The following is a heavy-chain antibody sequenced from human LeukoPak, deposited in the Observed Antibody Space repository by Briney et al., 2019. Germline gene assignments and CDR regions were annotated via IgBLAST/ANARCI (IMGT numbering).Heavy chain of an antibody. CDR1: GFTVSSNY. CDR2: ISGSGGST. CDR3: AKPYYDILTGYSPFDY. D-gene: IGHD3-9*01. Sequence: GESLRLSCAASGFTVSSNYMSWVRQAPGKGLEWVSAISGSGGSTYYADSVKGRFTISRDNSKNTLYLQMNSLRAEDTAVYYCAKPYYDILTGYSPFDYWGQGTLVTVSS. V-gene: IGHV3-23*01. J-gene: IGHJ4*02.